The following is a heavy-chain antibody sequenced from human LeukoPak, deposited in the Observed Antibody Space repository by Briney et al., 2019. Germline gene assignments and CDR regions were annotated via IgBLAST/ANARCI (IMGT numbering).Heavy chain of an antibody. CDR3: ARWSCDH. Sequence: GTSLRLSCAASGFTFSSYGMHWVRQAPGKGLEWVAVIWYDESEKYYADSVKGRFTISRDNSKNTLFLQMSSLTAEDTAVYYCARWSCDHWGQGTLVAVSS. CDR2: IWYDESEK. J-gene: IGHJ5*02. CDR1: GFTFSSYG. V-gene: IGHV3-33*01.